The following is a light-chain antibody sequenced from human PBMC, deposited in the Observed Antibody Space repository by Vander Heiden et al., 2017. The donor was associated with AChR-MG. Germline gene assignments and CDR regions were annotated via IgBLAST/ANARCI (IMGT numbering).Light chain of an antibody. CDR3: LQHNTHPNT. V-gene: IGKV1-17*01. J-gene: IGKJ2*01. Sequence: DTQMTQSPPSLSASVGYRVTITCRASQGIRSDLGWYQQKPGQAPKRLIYDATNLQSGVPSRFSGSGFGTEFTRTISSLQPEDFATYECLQHNTHPNTFGQGTKLEIK. CDR1: QGIRSD. CDR2: DAT.